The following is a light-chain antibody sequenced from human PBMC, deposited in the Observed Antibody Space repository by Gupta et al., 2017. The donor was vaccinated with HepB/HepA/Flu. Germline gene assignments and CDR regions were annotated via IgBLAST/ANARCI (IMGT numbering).Light chain of an antibody. Sequence: AIQMTQSPSSLSASVGDRVTITCRASQGIRNDLGWYQQKPGKAPKLLIYAASSLQSGVPSRFSGSGAGTDFTLTISSLQPEDFATYYCRQDYNYPWTFGQGTKVEIK. V-gene: IGKV1-6*01. CDR1: QGIRND. CDR2: AAS. J-gene: IGKJ1*01. CDR3: RQDYNYPWT.